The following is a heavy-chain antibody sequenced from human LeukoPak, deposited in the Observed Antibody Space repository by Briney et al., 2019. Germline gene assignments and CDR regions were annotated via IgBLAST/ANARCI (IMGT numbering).Heavy chain of an antibody. CDR3: ARQAGYCSSTSCSLNWFDP. CDR2: IIPTFGTA. D-gene: IGHD2-2*03. J-gene: IGHJ5*02. Sequence: SVKVSRKASGGTFSSYAISWVRQAPGQGLEWMGGIIPTFGTANYAQKFQGRVTITADESTSTAYMELSSLRSEDTAVYYCARQAGYCSSTSCSLNWFDPWGQGTLVTVPS. V-gene: IGHV1-69*13. CDR1: GGTFSSYA.